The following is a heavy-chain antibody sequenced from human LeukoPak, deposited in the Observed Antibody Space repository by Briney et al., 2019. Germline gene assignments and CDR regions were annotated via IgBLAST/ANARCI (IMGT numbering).Heavy chain of an antibody. CDR3: ARVDYDSSGYFDY. J-gene: IGHJ4*02. Sequence: SETLSLTCAVSSYSISSGYYWGWIRQPPGRGLEWIGSIYHSGSTYYNPSFKTRVTISVDTSKNQFSLKLSSVTPADTAVYYCARVDYDSSGYFDYWGQGTLVTVSS. V-gene: IGHV4-38-2*01. CDR1: SYSISSGYY. CDR2: IYHSGST. D-gene: IGHD3-22*01.